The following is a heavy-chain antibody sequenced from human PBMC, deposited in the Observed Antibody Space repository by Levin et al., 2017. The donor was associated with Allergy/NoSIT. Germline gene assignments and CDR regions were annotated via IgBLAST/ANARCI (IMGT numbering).Heavy chain of an antibody. CDR3: TRDQVRVTSRYYYYGMDV. V-gene: IGHV3-49*03. D-gene: IGHD3-10*01. CDR1: GFTFGDYA. Sequence: PGGSLRLSCTASGFTFGDYAMSWFRQAPGKGLEWVGFIRSKAYGGTTEYAASVKGRFTISRDDSKSIAYLQMNSLKTEDTAVYYCTRDQVRVTSRYYYYGMDVWGQGTTVTVSS. CDR2: IRSKAYGGTT. J-gene: IGHJ6*02.